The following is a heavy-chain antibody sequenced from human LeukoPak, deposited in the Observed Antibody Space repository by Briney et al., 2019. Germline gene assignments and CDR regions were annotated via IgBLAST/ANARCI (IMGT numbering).Heavy chain of an antibody. Sequence: KPGGSLRLSCAASGFTFSDYYMTWIRQAPGKGLEWISYISGSGTTLYYADSLKGRFTISRDNAENSLYLHLGSLRAEDTAVYYCARLPRGNADFDYWGRGTLVTVSS. J-gene: IGHJ4*02. CDR2: ISGSGTTL. CDR3: ARLPRGNADFDY. V-gene: IGHV3-11*01. D-gene: IGHD4-23*01. CDR1: GFTFSDYY.